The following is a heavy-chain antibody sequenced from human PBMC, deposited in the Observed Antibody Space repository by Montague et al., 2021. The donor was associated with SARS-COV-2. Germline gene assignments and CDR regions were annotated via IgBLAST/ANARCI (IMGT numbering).Heavy chain of an antibody. CDR1: GFTFSNYA. J-gene: IGHJ2*01. V-gene: IGHV3-23*03. CDR2: IFGSGSST. Sequence: SLRLSCAASGFTFSNYAMNWVRQAPGKGLEWVSVIFGSGSSTYYADSXXGRFTISRDNSKNTLYLQINSLRAEDTAIYYCAKDASMVRAVIVWYCDLWGRGTPVTVSS. CDR3: AKDASMVRAVIVWYCDL. D-gene: IGHD3-10*01.